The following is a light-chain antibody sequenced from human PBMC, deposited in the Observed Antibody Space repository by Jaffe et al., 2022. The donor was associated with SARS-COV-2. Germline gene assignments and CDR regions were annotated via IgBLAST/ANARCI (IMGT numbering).Light chain of an antibody. CDR1: QSVSSSN. CDR3: QEYGNSRT. V-gene: IGKV3-20*01. CDR2: GAS. Sequence: EIVMTQSPGTLSLSPGERATLSCRASQSVSSSNLAWYQQKPGQAPRLLIYGASSRATGIPDRFSGSGSGTDFTLTISRLEPEDFAVYYCQEYGNSRTFGQGTKVEIK. J-gene: IGKJ1*01.